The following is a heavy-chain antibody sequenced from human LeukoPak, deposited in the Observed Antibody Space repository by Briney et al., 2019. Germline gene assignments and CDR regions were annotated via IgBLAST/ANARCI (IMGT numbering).Heavy chain of an antibody. CDR1: GYTFSSYS. D-gene: IGHD2-15*01. CDR2: ISSSSSYI. Sequence: GGSLRLSCAASGYTFSSYSMNWVRQAPGKGLEWVSSISSSSSYIYYADSVKGRFTISRDNAKNSLYLQMNSLRAEDTAVYYCARDVCSGGSCYGRWGQGTLVTVSS. J-gene: IGHJ4*02. CDR3: ARDVCSGGSCYGR. V-gene: IGHV3-21*01.